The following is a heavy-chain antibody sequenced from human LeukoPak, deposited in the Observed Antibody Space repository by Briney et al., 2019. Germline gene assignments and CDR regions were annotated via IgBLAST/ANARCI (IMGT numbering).Heavy chain of an antibody. J-gene: IGHJ4*02. CDR3: ARADYDSSGYGY. CDR1: GFTVSSNY. D-gene: IGHD3-22*01. V-gene: IGHV3-53*01. CDR2: IYSGGST. Sequence: GGSLRLSCAASGFTVSSNYMSWVRQAPGKGLEWVSVIYSGGSTYYADSVKGRFTISRDNSKNTLYLQMNSLRAEDTAVYYCARADYDSSGYGYWGQGTLVTVFS.